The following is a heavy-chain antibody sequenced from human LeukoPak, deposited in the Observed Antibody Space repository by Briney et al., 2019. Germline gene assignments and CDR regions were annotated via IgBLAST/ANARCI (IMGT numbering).Heavy chain of an antibody. V-gene: IGHV1-2*02. CDR2: IIPNSGVT. CDR1: GYTFTGYY. D-gene: IGHD5-24*01. J-gene: IGHJ6*02. CDR3: ARVAEMATVYYYDMDV. Sequence: ASVTVSCKASGYTFTGYYMHWVRQAPGQGLEWMGWIIPNSGVTNYAQKFQDRVTMTRDTSISTAYMELSRLTSDDTAVYYCARVAEMATVYYYDMDVWGQGTTVTVSS.